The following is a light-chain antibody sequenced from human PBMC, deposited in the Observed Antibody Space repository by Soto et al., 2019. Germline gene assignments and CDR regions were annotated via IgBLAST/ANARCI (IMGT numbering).Light chain of an antibody. CDR3: QAYYAPPPFS. CDR2: WAS. V-gene: IGKV4-1*01. Sequence: DIVLTQSPESLAVSLGERATINCKSSQNILNSSNNKHYLAWYQQKPGHPPKLLIYWASTRESGVPDRLSGSGCVTDFTLSIRGLQAVDVAVYDSQAYYAPPPFSFGPGTKVEIK. J-gene: IGKJ3*01. CDR1: QNILNSSNNKHY.